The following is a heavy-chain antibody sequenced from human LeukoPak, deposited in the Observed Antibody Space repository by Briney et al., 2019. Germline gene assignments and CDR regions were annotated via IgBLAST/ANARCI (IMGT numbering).Heavy chain of an antibody. Sequence: GGSLRLSCAASGFTFSNYDMHWVRHAPGKGLEWVSAFHTDGGTYYLDSVKGRFTISREDAKNPLYLQMNTLRAGDTAVYYCARGSGPGVTTIDSWGQGTLVIVSS. CDR3: ARGSGPGVTTIDS. D-gene: IGHD4-17*01. V-gene: IGHV3-13*01. CDR2: FHTDGGT. J-gene: IGHJ4*02. CDR1: GFTFSNYD.